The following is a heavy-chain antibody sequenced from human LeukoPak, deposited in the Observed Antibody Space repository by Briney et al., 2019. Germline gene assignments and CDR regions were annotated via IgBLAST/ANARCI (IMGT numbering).Heavy chain of an antibody. CDR2: INWNGGST. J-gene: IGHJ3*02. Sequence: GGSLRLSCAASGFTFDDYGMSWVRQAPGKGLEWVSGINWNGGSTGYADSVKGRFTTSRDNAKNSLYLQMNSLRAEDTALYYCASLAAARPHGAFDIWGQGTMVTVSS. V-gene: IGHV3-20*04. D-gene: IGHD6-13*01. CDR3: ASLAAARPHGAFDI. CDR1: GFTFDDYG.